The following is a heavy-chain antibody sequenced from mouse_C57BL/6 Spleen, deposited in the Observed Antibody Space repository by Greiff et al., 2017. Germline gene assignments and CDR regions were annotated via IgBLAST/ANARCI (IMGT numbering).Heavy chain of an antibody. J-gene: IGHJ3*01. D-gene: IGHD1-1*01. CDR2: IYPGDGDT. CDR3: ALITTVVEGFAY. V-gene: IGHV1-82*01. Sequence: QVQLQQSGPELVKPGASVKISCKASGYAFSSSWMNWVKQRPGKGLEWIGRIYPGDGDTNYNGKFKGKATLTADKSSSTAYMQLSSLTSEDSAVYFCALITTVVEGFAYWGQGTLVTFSA. CDR1: GYAFSSSW.